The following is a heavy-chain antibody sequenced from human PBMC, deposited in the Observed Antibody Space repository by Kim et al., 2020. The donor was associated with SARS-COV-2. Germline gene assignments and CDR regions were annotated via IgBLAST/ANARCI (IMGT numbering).Heavy chain of an antibody. J-gene: IGHJ6*02. V-gene: IGHV1-18*01. D-gene: IGHD6-13*01. CDR2: ISAYNGNT. CDR1: GYTFTSHG. CDR3: ARVPNQGYSSSWYPYYYYYGMDV. Sequence: ASVKVSCKASGYTFTSHGISWVRQAPGQGLEWMGWISAYNGNTNYAQKLQGRVTMTTDTSTSTAYMELRSLRSDDTAVYYCARVPNQGYSSSWYPYYYYYGMDVWGQGTTVTVSS.